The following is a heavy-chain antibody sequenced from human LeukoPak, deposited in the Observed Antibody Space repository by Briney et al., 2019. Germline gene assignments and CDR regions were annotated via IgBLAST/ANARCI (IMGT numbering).Heavy chain of an antibody. Sequence: SETLSLTCTVSGGSISSSSYYWGWIRQPPGKGLEWIGSIYYSGSTYYNPSLKSRVTISVDTSKNQFSLKLSSVTAADTAVYYCARQSDGYTQFVDYWGQGTLGTVSS. CDR2: IYYSGST. V-gene: IGHV4-39*01. D-gene: IGHD5-24*01. CDR1: GGSISSSSYY. CDR3: ARQSDGYTQFVDY. J-gene: IGHJ4*02.